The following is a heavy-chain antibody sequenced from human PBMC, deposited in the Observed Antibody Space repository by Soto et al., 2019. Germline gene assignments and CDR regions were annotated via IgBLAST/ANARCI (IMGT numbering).Heavy chain of an antibody. CDR2: ISFDGTKE. D-gene: IGHD2-15*01. Sequence: QLVESGGRGVQPGRSLRLSCEASEFTFSSYAMHWVRQAPGRGLEWVALISFDGTKEYYADSVKGRFIISRDNSKSMVYLQMYSPRPDDTAIYYCARPIPRWSYHYGMDDWGQGTTVTVSS. J-gene: IGHJ6*02. V-gene: IGHV3-30*03. CDR1: EFTFSSYA. CDR3: ARPIPRWSYHYGMDD.